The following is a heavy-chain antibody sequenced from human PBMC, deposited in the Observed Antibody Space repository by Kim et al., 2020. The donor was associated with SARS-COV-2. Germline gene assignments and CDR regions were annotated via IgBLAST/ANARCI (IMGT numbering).Heavy chain of an antibody. CDR1: GGSISSGGYY. CDR2: IYYSGST. CDR3: ARDYSSFGDHAFDI. Sequence: SETLSLTCTVSGGSISSGGYYWSWIRQHPGKGLEWIGYIYYSGSTYYNPSLKSRVTISVDTSKNQFSLKLSSVTAADTAVYYCARDYSSFGDHAFDIWGQGTMVTVSS. D-gene: IGHD6-13*01. J-gene: IGHJ3*02. V-gene: IGHV4-31*03.